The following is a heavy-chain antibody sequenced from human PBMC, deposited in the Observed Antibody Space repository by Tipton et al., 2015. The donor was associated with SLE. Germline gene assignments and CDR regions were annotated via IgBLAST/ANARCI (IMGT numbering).Heavy chain of an antibody. D-gene: IGHD5-24*01. J-gene: IGHJ3*02. CDR2: LSYSGST. CDR3: ASLKRGAFDI. V-gene: IGHV4-34*01. CDR1: GGSFSGYY. Sequence: TLSLTCAVYGGSFSGYYWSWIRQPPGKGLDWIVSLSYSGSTYYSPSLKSRITTSVDTSKNHFSLKLSSVTAADTAVYYCASLKRGAFDIWDQGTKVIVSS.